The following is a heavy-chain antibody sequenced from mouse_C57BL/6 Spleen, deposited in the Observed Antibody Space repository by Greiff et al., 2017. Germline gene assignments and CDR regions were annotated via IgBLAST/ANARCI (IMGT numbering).Heavy chain of an antibody. V-gene: IGHV5-6*02. Sequence: EVMLVESGGDLVKPGGSLKLSCAASGFTFSSYGMSWVRQTPDKRLEWVATISSGGSYTYYPDSAKGRFTISRDNAKNTLYLQMSSLKSEDTAMYYCARLGGYFDYWGQGTTLTVSS. CDR1: GFTFSSYG. CDR2: ISSGGSYT. J-gene: IGHJ2*01. D-gene: IGHD4-1*01. CDR3: ARLGGYFDY.